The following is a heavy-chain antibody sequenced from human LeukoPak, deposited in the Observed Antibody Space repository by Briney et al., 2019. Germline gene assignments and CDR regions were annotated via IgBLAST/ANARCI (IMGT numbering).Heavy chain of an antibody. J-gene: IGHJ4*02. CDR2: IDTKGTRT. Sequence: GGSLRLSCAASGFILSNSAMTWVRQAPGKGLQWVSGIDTKGTRTYYADSVRGRFTISRDNSMNTLYLQMNSLRAEDTAVYYCAKGDSTSCCRGEVYWGQGTLVTVSS. V-gene: IGHV3-23*05. CDR1: GFILSNSA. CDR3: AKGDSTSCCRGEVY. D-gene: IGHD2-2*01.